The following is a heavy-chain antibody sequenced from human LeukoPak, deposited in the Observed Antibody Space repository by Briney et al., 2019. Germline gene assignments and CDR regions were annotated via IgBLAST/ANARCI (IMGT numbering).Heavy chain of an antibody. CDR1: GFTVSNNY. CDR2: IYSGGTT. CDR3: ASYDGRAAYFEY. Sequence: PGGSLRLSCAASGFTVSNNYMSLVRQAPAKGLEWVSVIYSGGTTYYADSVRGRFTISRDNSKNTVHLQMNSLRPEDTAVYYCASYDGRAAYFEYWGQGTLVTVSS. D-gene: IGHD3-22*01. V-gene: IGHV3-66*02. J-gene: IGHJ4*02.